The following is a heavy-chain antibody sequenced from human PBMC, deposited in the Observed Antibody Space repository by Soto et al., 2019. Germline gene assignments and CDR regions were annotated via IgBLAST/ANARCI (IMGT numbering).Heavy chain of an antibody. Sequence: SQTLSLTCAISGDSVSTNSATWDWIRQSPSRGLEWLGRTYYRSKWYNDYAVSVKGRITINPDTSNNQFSLQLNSATPDDTAVYYCTRTDYGDYSQTGRFDPWGQGTLVTVSS. CDR2: TYYRSKWYN. J-gene: IGHJ5*02. CDR3: TRTDYGDYSQTGRFDP. V-gene: IGHV6-1*01. CDR1: GDSVSTNSAT. D-gene: IGHD4-17*01.